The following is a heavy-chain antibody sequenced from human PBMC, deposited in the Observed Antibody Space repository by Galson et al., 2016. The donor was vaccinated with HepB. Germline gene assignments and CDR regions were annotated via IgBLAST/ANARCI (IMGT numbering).Heavy chain of an antibody. V-gene: IGHV3-48*02. D-gene: IGHD1/OR15-1a*01. CDR3: ARGLEQPVGHFDV. CDR1: GFTFSTYS. Sequence: SLRLSCAASGFTFSTYSMNWVRQRPGKALEWLSHLSSRFGTIFYADSVKGRVTSSRDNGKNSVFLQLNGLRDDDTALYYCARGLEQPVGHFDVWGQGTLVTVSS. CDR2: LSSRFGTI. J-gene: IGHJ4*02.